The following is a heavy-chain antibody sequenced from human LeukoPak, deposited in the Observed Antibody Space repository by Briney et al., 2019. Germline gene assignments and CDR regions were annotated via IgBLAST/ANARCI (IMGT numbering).Heavy chain of an antibody. D-gene: IGHD3-3*02. J-gene: IGHJ5*02. CDR2: IYYSRGT. Sequence: PSETLSLTCTVSGGSITPYYWSWIRQPPGKGLEWIGYIYYSRGTMYNPSLKSRVTVSIDTSKSQLSLRVNSVTAADTAVYYCARAHFWSGPNWFDPWGQGTLVTVSS. V-gene: IGHV4-59*08. CDR3: ARAHFWSGPNWFDP. CDR1: GGSITPYY.